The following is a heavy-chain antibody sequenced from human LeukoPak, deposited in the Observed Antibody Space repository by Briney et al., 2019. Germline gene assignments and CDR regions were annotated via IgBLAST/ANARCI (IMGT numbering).Heavy chain of an antibody. CDR2: VFDSGRT. D-gene: IGHD5-18*01. CDR3: TAIKRGDIFGYFDF. J-gene: IGHJ4*02. Sequence: SETLSLTCTVSGGSMTTHHWNWIRQTPGKGLEWIGYVFDSGRTKVNPSLTSRVTLSTDTSKNQLSLRLSSVTAADTAVYYCTAIKRGDIFGYFDFWGQGILVSVSS. V-gene: IGHV4-59*11. CDR1: GGSMTTHH.